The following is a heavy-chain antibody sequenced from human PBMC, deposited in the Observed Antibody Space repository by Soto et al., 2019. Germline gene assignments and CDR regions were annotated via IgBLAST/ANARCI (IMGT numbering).Heavy chain of an antibody. Sequence: GASVKVSCNASGYTFTSYDINWVRQATGQALEWMGWMNPNSGNTGYAQKFQGRVTMTRNTSISTAYMELSSLRSEDTAVYYCARGVYCSSTSCETLYYYYYGMEVWGQGTTVTVSS. CDR2: MNPNSGNT. V-gene: IGHV1-8*01. D-gene: IGHD2-2*01. J-gene: IGHJ6*02. CDR1: GYTFTSYD. CDR3: ARGVYCSSTSCETLYYYYYGMEV.